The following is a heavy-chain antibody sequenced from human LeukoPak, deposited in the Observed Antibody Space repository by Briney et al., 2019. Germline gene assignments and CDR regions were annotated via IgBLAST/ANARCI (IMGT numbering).Heavy chain of an antibody. CDR2: IHPGDSDT. CDR3: ARQITVVAPSDY. Sequence: GESLKISCKGSGYSFTSFWIAWVRQMPGKGLEWMGIIHPGDSDTRYSPSFQGQVTISADKSISTAYLQWSSLKASDTAMYYCARQITVVAPSDYWGQGTLVTVSS. CDR1: GYSFTSFW. J-gene: IGHJ4*02. V-gene: IGHV5-51*01. D-gene: IGHD4-23*01.